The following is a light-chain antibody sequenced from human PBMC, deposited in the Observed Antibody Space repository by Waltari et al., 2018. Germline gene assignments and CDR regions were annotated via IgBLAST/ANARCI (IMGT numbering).Light chain of an antibody. CDR1: ALPNKY. CDR2: EDT. Sequence: SYELTQPPSVSVSPGHTARITCSGEALPNKYAYWYRQKSGQAPVLVIYEDTKRPSGITGRFSAANSGAVATWTITGAQVEDEADYYCYSTDYTGNYWVFGGGTKLTVL. J-gene: IGLJ3*02. CDR3: YSTDYTGNYWV. V-gene: IGLV3-10*01.